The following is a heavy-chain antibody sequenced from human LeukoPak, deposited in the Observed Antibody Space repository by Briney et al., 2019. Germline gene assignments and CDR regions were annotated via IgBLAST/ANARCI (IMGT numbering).Heavy chain of an antibody. CDR1: GSTFSDYY. J-gene: IGHJ4*02. V-gene: IGHV3-11*06. CDR3: ARQGGAYRSGRFDY. Sequence: GGSLRLSCAASGSTFSDYYMSWIRQAPGKGLEWVSYISSSSSYTNYADSVKGRFTISRDNAKNSLYLQMNSLRAEDTAVYYCARQGGAYRSGRFDYWGQGTLVTVSS. D-gene: IGHD6-19*01. CDR2: ISSSSSYT.